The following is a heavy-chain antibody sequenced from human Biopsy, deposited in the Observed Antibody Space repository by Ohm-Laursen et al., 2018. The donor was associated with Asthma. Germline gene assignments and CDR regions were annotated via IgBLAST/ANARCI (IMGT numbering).Heavy chain of an antibody. CDR1: GGSFSGYY. D-gene: IGHD6-13*01. CDR3: ARIPNVLIAAAGRYYYYVMDF. CDR2: INHSGST. Sequence: GTLSLTCSVYGGSFSGYYWSWIRQPPGKGLEWIGEINHSGSTNYNPSLKSRVTISVGTSKNQFSLKLSSVTAADTAVYYCARIPNVLIAAAGRYYYYVMDFWAKGPRSPSP. V-gene: IGHV4-34*01. J-gene: IGHJ6*02.